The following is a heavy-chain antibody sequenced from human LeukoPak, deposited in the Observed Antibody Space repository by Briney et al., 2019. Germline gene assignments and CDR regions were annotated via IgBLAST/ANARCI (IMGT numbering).Heavy chain of an antibody. D-gene: IGHD3-22*01. J-gene: IGHJ3*02. V-gene: IGHV1-2*02. CDR1: GYTFTDYY. CDR3: AREYYDSSGIKYAFDI. Sequence: ASVKVSCKTSGYTFTDYYIHCVRQAPGQGLEWMGCIDPDSGGTKNGQKFQGRVTMTRDTSISTAYMELSRPKSDDTAIYYCAREYYDSSGIKYAFDIRGQGTMVTVSS. CDR2: IDPDSGGT.